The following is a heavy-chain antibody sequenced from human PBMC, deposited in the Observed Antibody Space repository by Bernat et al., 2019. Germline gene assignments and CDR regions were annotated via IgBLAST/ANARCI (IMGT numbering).Heavy chain of an antibody. V-gene: IGHV1-46*03. CDR3: ARDRVVWFGELTVYYGMDV. D-gene: IGHD3-10*01. CDR1: GYTFTSYY. Sequence: RGRAGAGVGKPGASVKGSCKAAGYTFTSYYMHWVRQAPGQGLEWMGIINPSGGSTSYAQKFQGRVTMTRDTSTSTVYMELSSLRSEVTAVYYCARDRVVWFGELTVYYGMDVWGQGTTVTVSS. J-gene: IGHJ6*02. CDR2: INPSGGST.